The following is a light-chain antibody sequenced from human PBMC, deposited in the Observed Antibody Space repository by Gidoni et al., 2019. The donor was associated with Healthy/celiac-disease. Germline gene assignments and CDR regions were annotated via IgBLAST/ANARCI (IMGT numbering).Light chain of an antibody. J-gene: IGLJ1*01. Sequence: QSVLTQPPSVSGAPGHRVTISCTGSSSNIGAGYDVHWYQQLPGTAPKRLIYGNSNRPSGVPDRFSGSKSGTSASLAITGLQAEDEADYYCQSYDSSLSGSRVFGTGTKVTVL. CDR3: QSYDSSLSGSRV. CDR2: GNS. V-gene: IGLV1-40*01. CDR1: SSNIGAGYD.